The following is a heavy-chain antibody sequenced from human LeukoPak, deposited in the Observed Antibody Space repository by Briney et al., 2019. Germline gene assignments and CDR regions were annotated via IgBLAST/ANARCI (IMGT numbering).Heavy chain of an antibody. CDR2: IKEDGNVK. V-gene: IGHV3-7*01. D-gene: IGHD1-14*01. Sequence: GGSLIHSCLAYGFPLSTYWMRSVRQAPGKGLEWEANIKEDGNVKYYVDSVKGRLTISRDNGKNSVYLQMNSRRAEGTAVYCCARVRMNLDMWGRGTLVTVSS. J-gene: IGHJ4*02. CDR1: GFPLSTYW. CDR3: ARVRMNLDM.